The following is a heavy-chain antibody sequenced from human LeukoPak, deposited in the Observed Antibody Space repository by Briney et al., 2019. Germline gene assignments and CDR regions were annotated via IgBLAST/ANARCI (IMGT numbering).Heavy chain of an antibody. CDR2: ISSSGSTI. J-gene: IGHJ4*02. CDR3: ARDTYYYDSSGYYS. Sequence: PGGSLRLSCAASGFTFSGYAMTWVRQAPGKGLEWVSYISSSGSTIYYADSVKGRFTISRDNAKNSLYLQMNSLRAEDTAVYYCARDTYYYDSSGYYSWGQGTLVTVSS. V-gene: IGHV3-48*03. D-gene: IGHD3-22*01. CDR1: GFTFSGYA.